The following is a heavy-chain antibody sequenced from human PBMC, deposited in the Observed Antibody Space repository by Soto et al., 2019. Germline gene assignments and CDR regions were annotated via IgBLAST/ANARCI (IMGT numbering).Heavy chain of an antibody. V-gene: IGHV4-39*01. J-gene: IGHJ4*02. CDR3: ARGGFCTADSCALS. CDR1: GDSISSVGFY. D-gene: IGHD2-8*02. Sequence: SETLSLTCTVSGDSISSVGFYWAWIRQPPGKGLEWIGSIYSGGTSYSNPSLKSRVIISVDVSNNQFSLNLGSVTAADAAVYYCARGGFCTADSCALSWGQGTMVTVYS. CDR2: IYSGGTS.